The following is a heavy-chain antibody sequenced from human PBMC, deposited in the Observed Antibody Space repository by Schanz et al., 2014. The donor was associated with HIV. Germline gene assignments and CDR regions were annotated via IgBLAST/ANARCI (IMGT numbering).Heavy chain of an antibody. CDR2: IWFDGRNK. CDR3: TRGRFLERGGMDV. D-gene: IGHD3-3*01. CDR1: GFTFSSYG. Sequence: QGQLVESGGGVVQPGRSLRLFCVASGFTFSSYGMHWVRQAPGKGLEWVAVIWFDGRNKYYGDSVKGRFMISRDNSNNTLYLQMNSLRAEDTAVYFCTRGRFLERGGMDVWGQGTAVTVSS. J-gene: IGHJ6*02. V-gene: IGHV3-33*01.